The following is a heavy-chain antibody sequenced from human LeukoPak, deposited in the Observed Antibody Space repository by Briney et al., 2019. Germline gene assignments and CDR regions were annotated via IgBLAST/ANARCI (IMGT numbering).Heavy chain of an antibody. CDR3: ARGRSPGAFDI. J-gene: IGHJ3*02. CDR1: GFTFSSYR. Sequence: GGSLRLSCAASGFTFSSYRMNWVRQAPGKGLEWVSCISSSSTYIYYADSVKGRFSISRDNAKNSLYLQMNSLRAEDTAVYYCARGRSPGAFDIWGQGTMVSVSS. CDR2: ISSSSTYI. V-gene: IGHV3-21*01.